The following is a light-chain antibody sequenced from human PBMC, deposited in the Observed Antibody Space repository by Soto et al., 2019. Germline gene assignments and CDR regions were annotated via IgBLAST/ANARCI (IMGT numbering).Light chain of an antibody. V-gene: IGKV1D-12*01. CDR2: GAS. J-gene: IGKJ4*01. CDR1: QDISSL. Sequence: DIQMTQSPSSVSASIGDRVTITCRASQDISSLLAWYQQKPGKAPKLLIYGASTLQSGVPSRFSGSGSGTDFTLTISSLQPEDFATYFYQQADSFPLTFGGGTKVEIK. CDR3: QQADSFPLT.